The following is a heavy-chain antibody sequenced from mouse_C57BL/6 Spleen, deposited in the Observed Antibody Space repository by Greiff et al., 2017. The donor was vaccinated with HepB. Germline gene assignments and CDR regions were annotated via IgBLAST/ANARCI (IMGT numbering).Heavy chain of an antibody. J-gene: IGHJ3*01. CDR3: ARPRGADYYGGSVFAY. Sequence: EVKLEESGGGLVKPGGSLKLSCAASGFTFSDYGMHWVRQAPEKGLEWVAYISSGSSTIYYADTVKGRFTISRDNAKNTLFLQMTSLRSEDTAMYYCARPRGADYYGGSVFAYWGQGTLVTVSA. CDR2: ISSGSSTI. D-gene: IGHD1-1*01. CDR1: GFTFSDYG. V-gene: IGHV5-17*01.